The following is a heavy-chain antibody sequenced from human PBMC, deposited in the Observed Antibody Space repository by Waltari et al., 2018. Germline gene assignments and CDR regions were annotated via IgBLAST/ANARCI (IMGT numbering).Heavy chain of an antibody. Sequence: EVQLVESGGGLVQPGGSLRLSCAASGFTFSSYWMSWVRQAPGKGLEWVANIKQDGSEKYYVDSVKGRFTISRDNAKNSLYLQMNSLRAEDTAVYYCARDNYDSSGFLLGYYYMDVWGKGTTVTVSS. CDR1: GFTFSSYW. CDR2: IKQDGSEK. CDR3: ARDNYDSSGFLLGYYYMDV. J-gene: IGHJ6*03. D-gene: IGHD3-22*01. V-gene: IGHV3-7*01.